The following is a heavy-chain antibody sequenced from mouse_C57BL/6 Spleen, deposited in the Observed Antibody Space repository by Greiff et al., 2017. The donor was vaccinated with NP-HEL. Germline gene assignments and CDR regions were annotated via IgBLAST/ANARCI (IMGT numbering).Heavy chain of an antibody. V-gene: IGHV5-4*01. Sequence: EVKVEESGGGLVKPGGSLKLSCAASGFTFSSYAMSWVRQTPEKRLEWVATISDGGSYTYYPDNVKGRFTISRDNAKNNLYLQMSHLKSEDTAMYYCARDRYGKYYFDYWGQGTTLTVSS. CDR2: ISDGGSYT. J-gene: IGHJ2*01. CDR3: ARDRYGKYYFDY. D-gene: IGHD2-10*02. CDR1: GFTFSSYA.